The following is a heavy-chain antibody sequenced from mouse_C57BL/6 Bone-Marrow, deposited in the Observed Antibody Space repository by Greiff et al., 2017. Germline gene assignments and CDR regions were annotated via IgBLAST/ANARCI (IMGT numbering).Heavy chain of an antibody. V-gene: IGHV5-4*01. Sequence: EVKLEESGGGLVKPGGSLKLSCAASGFTFSSYAMSWVRQTPEKRLEWVATISDGGSYTYYPDNVKGRFTISRDNAKNNLYLQLSHLKSEDTAMYYCARDMVGYWGQGTSVTVSS. CDR2: ISDGGSYT. J-gene: IGHJ4*01. CDR3: ARDMVGY. CDR1: GFTFSSYA. D-gene: IGHD1-1*02.